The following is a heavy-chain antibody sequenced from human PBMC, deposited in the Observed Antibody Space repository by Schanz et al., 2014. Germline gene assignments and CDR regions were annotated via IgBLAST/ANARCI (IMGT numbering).Heavy chain of an antibody. D-gene: IGHD3-10*01. CDR2: ITYNGGTI. Sequence: EVQLLESGGGLVQPGGSLRLSCAASGFTFSSYAMSWVRQAPGKGLEWISYITYNGGTIYYADSVKGRFTISRDNAKNSLYLLMNSLRAEDTAVYYCARGGFGEVSYFDYWGQGTLVTVSS. CDR1: GFTFSSYA. CDR3: ARGGFGEVSYFDY. J-gene: IGHJ4*02. V-gene: IGHV3-48*04.